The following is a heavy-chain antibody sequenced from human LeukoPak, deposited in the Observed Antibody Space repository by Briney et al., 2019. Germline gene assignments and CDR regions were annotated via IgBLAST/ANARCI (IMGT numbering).Heavy chain of an antibody. J-gene: IGHJ6*03. Sequence: GASVKVSCKASGYTFTGYYMHWVRQAPGQGLEWMGWINPNSGGTNYAQKFQGRVTMTRDTSISTAYMELSRLRSDDTAVYYCARLGPLGPHPDSSGYYYPYYYYMDVWGKGTTVTVSS. CDR2: INPNSGGT. V-gene: IGHV1-2*02. CDR3: ARLGPLGPHPDSSGYYYPYYYYMDV. CDR1: GYTFTGYY. D-gene: IGHD3-22*01.